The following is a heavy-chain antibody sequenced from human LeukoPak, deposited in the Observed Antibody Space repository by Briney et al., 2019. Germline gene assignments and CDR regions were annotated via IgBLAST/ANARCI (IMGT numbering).Heavy chain of an antibody. Sequence: PGGSLSLSCAASGFIFNSYGMHWVRQAPGKGLEWVAFIRYDGSNKYYADSVKGRFTISRDNSKNTLYLQMNSLRVEDTAVYYCATLPYYYDSSGSYYFGYWGQGTLVTVSS. CDR2: IRYDGSNK. D-gene: IGHD3-22*01. CDR1: GFIFNSYG. CDR3: ATLPYYYDSSGSYYFGY. J-gene: IGHJ4*02. V-gene: IGHV3-30*02.